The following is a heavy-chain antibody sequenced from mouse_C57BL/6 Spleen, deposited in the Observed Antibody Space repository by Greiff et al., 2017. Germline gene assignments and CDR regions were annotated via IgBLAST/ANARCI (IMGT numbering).Heavy chain of an antibody. J-gene: IGHJ2*01. CDR2: INPNNGGT. CDR1: GYTFTDYY. V-gene: IGHV1-26*01. D-gene: IGHD3-2*02. CDR3: ARGSSGYRFDY. Sequence: EVQLQQSGPELVKPGASVKISCKASGYTFTDYYMNWVKQSHGKSLEWIGDINPNNGGTSYNQKFKGKATLTVDKSSSTAYMELRSLTSEDSAVXYCARGSSGYRFDYWGQGTTLTVSS.